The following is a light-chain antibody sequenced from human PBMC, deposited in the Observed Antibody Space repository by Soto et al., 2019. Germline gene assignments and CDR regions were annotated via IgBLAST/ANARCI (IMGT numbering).Light chain of an antibody. J-gene: IGKJ3*01. CDR3: QQYNDWPFT. CDR1: QSVSSN. V-gene: IGKV3-15*01. CDR2: GAS. Sequence: ETVMTQSPATLSMSPGERATLSCRASQSVSSNLAWYQQKPGQAPRLLIYGASTRATGTPARFSGSGSGTGFTLTISSLQSEDFAVYYCQQYNDWPFTFGPGTKVDIK.